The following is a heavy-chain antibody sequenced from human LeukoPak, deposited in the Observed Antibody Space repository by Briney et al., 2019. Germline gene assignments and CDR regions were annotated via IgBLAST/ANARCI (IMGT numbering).Heavy chain of an antibody. J-gene: IGHJ5*02. Sequence: GESLKISCKGSGYSFTSSWIGWVRQMPGKGLEWMGIIYPGDSDTRYSPSFQGQVTISADKSISTAYLQWSSLKASDTAMYYCARHNLETYYYDSSGYYLEWFDPWGQGTLVTVSS. CDR2: IYPGDSDT. CDR1: GYSFTSSW. D-gene: IGHD3-22*01. V-gene: IGHV5-51*01. CDR3: ARHNLETYYYDSSGYYLEWFDP.